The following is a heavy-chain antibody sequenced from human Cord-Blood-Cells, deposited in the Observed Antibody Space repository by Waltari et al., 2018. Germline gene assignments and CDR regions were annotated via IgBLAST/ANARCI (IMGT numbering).Heavy chain of an antibody. CDR2: INHSGST. Sequence: QVQLQQWGAGLLKPSETLSLMCAVYGGSFSGYYVSRIRSSPGKGSEWIGEINHSGSTNYNPSLKGRVTISVDTSKNQFSLKLSSVTAAETAVYYCARKVSGVTTAKRWFDPWGQGTLVTVSS. CDR1: GGSFSGYY. CDR3: ARKVSGVTTAKRWFDP. D-gene: IGHD4-17*01. V-gene: IGHV4-34*01. J-gene: IGHJ5*02.